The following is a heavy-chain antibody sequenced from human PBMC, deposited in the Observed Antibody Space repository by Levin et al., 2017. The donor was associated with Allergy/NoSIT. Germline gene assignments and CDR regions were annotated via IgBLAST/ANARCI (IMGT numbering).Heavy chain of an antibody. CDR2: ISHDGSDT. CDR3: ARDRSTTWSLDF. CDR1: GFTFRTYG. V-gene: IGHV3-30*03. J-gene: IGHJ4*02. Sequence: GGSLRLSCAASGFTFRTYGMHWVRQTPGKGLEWVAVISHDGSDTHYSDSVKGRFTISRDNSKNTLYLQMNSLKPEDTAVYYCARDRSTTWSLDFWGQGTLATVSS. D-gene: IGHD6-13*01.